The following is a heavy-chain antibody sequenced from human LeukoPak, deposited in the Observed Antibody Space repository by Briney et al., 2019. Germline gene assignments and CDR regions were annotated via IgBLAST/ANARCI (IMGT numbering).Heavy chain of an antibody. D-gene: IGHD3-10*01. V-gene: IGHV3-23*01. CDR1: GFTFSTSA. Sequence: PGGSLRLSCVVSGFTFSTSAMSWVRQAPGKGLEWVSGISESGGSTYYADSVKGRFISSRDNSKNTLYLQMNNLRAEDTAAYYCAKGSFWGQGTLVIVSS. CDR3: AKGSF. J-gene: IGHJ4*02. CDR2: ISESGGST.